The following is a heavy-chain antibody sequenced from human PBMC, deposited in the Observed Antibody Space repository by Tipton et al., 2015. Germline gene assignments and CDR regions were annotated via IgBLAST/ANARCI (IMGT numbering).Heavy chain of an antibody. CDR1: GGSISSSSFY. CDR3: ARADYFDSSGSDAFDI. V-gene: IGHV4-39*07. CDR2: IYYSGST. Sequence: TLSLTCTVSGGSISSSSFYWGWIRQPPGKGLVWIGTIYYSGSTYYNPSLKSRVTISVDTSRNQFSLKLTSVTAADTAVYYCARADYFDSSGSDAFDIWGQGTMVTVAS. J-gene: IGHJ3*02. D-gene: IGHD3-22*01.